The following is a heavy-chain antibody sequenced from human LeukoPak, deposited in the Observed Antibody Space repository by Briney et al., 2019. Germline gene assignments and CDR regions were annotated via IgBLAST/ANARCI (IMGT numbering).Heavy chain of an antibody. CDR1: GFSFSSYE. CDR3: AREEYQLLLD. D-gene: IGHD2-15*01. CDR2: IDSRRSTI. Sequence: AGSLRPSCATSGFSFSSYEMNWVRKGQGQGLERVAYIDSRRSTISYADSMKGRFTISRDNAKNSLYLQMNSLRVGDTAIYYCAREEYQLLLDWGQGILVTVSS. J-gene: IGHJ4*02. V-gene: IGHV3-48*03.